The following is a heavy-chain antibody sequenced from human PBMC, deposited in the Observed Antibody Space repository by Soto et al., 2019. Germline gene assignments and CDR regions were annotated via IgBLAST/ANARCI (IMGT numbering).Heavy chain of an antibody. CDR2: IYYIGTT. D-gene: IGHD2-8*01. J-gene: IGHJ4*02. CDR3: GAQAYVAKVYHFET. CDR1: GASISSSSSY. V-gene: IGHV4-39*02. Sequence: QLPLQESGPGLVKASETLSLTCAVSGASISSSSSYWGWIRQPPGKALEWIGNIYYIGTTYYNPSLKSRVAISIDSGKTRFSLKLNSVTTADTDVYYCGAQAYVAKVYHFETCGQGTLVTVSS.